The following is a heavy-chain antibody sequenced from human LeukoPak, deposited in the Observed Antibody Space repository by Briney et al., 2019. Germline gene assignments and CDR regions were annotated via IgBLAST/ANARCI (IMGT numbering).Heavy chain of an antibody. CDR1: GGSISSYY. CDR3: ARLRYYDSSGYSYFDY. V-gene: IGHV4-59*01. Sequence: RSSETLSLTCTVSGGSISSYYWSWIRQPPGKGLEWIGYIYYSGSTNYNPSLKSRVTISVDTSKNQFSLKLSSVTAADTAAYYCARLRYYDSSGYSYFDYWGQGTLVTVSS. D-gene: IGHD3-22*01. J-gene: IGHJ4*02. CDR2: IYYSGST.